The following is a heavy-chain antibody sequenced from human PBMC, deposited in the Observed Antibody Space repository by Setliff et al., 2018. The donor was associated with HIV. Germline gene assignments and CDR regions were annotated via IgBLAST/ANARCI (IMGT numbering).Heavy chain of an antibody. Sequence: SETLSLTCTVSGGSISNYYWSWIRQPPGKGLQWIGYIYYSVSTNYNPSLKSRGTISVDTSKNQFSLKLSSVTAAGTAVYYCARAGDGSPFYYYYYMDVWGKGTTVTVSS. CDR2: IYYSVST. J-gene: IGHJ6*03. V-gene: IGHV4-59*01. D-gene: IGHD1-26*01. CDR3: ARAGDGSPFYYYYYMDV. CDR1: GGSISNYY.